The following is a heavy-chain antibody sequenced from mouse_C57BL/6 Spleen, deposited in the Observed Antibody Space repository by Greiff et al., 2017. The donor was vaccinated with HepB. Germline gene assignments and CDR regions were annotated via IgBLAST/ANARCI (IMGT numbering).Heavy chain of an antibody. D-gene: IGHD2-1*01. CDR3: ARGGYYYGNYVGAMDY. CDR2: ISSGSSTI. J-gene: IGHJ4*01. Sequence: EVQVEESGGGLVKPGGSLKLSCAASGFTFSDYGMHWVRQAPEKGLEWVAYISSGSSTIYYADTVKGRFTISRDNAVNTLFLQMTSLRSEDTAMYYCARGGYYYGNYVGAMDYWGQGTSVTAAS. CDR1: GFTFSDYG. V-gene: IGHV5-17*01.